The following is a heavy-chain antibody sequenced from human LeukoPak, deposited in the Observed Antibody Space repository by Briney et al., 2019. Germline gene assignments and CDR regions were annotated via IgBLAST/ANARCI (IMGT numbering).Heavy chain of an antibody. Sequence: SETLSLTCTVSGGSISSYYWGWIRQPPGKGLEWIGSIYHSGSTYYNPSLRSRVTISLDTSKNQFSLKLSSVTAADTAVYYCARAYSTLFDYWGQGTLVTVSS. CDR3: ARAYSTLFDY. V-gene: IGHV4-39*07. CDR2: IYHSGST. CDR1: GGSISSYY. D-gene: IGHD2/OR15-2a*01. J-gene: IGHJ4*02.